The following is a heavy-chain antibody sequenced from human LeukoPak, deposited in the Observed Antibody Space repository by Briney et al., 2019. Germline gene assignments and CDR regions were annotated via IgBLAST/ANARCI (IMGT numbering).Heavy chain of an antibody. CDR2: ISTSGST. V-gene: IGHV4-61*02. CDR1: RGSINTGSYY. J-gene: IGHJ3*02. D-gene: IGHD5-24*01. Sequence: SQTLSLTCTVSRGSINTGSYYWSWIRQPAGKGLEWIGRISTSGSTNYNPSLKSRVTISVDKSKSQFSLNLSSVTAADTAVYYCARGRDGYNWDDAFDIWGQGTMVTVSS. CDR3: ARGRDGYNWDDAFDI.